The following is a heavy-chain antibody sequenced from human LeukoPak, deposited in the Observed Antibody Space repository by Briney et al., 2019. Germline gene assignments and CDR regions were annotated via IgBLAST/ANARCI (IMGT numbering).Heavy chain of an antibody. CDR2: IYYSGST. J-gene: IGHJ4*02. V-gene: IGHV4-59*01. Sequence: SETLSLTCTVSGGSISGYYWSWIRQSPGEGLEWIGHIYYSGSTNYNPSLKSRVTISVDTSRNQFSLKLTSVTAADTAVYYCARNYDSSGYTTFAYWGQGTLVTASS. D-gene: IGHD3-22*01. CDR1: GGSISGYY. CDR3: ARNYDSSGYTTFAY.